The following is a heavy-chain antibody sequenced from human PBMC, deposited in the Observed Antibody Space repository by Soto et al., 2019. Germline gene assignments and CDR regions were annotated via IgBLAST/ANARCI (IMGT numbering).Heavy chain of an antibody. CDR2: ISNSGNTI. CDR1: GFTFSSFE. D-gene: IGHD1-26*01. CDR3: ARAFSGSYYRYFQN. V-gene: IGHV3-48*03. J-gene: IGHJ1*01. Sequence: RLSCAASGFTFSSFEMNWVRQAPGKGPEWVSYISNSGNTIYYAGSVKGRFTISRDNAKNSLYLQMNSLRAEDTAVYYCARAFSGSYYRYFQNWGQGTLVTVSS.